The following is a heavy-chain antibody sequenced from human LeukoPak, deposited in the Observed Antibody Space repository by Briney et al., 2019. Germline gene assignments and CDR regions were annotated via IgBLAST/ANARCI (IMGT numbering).Heavy chain of an antibody. CDR2: ISGSGGST. D-gene: IGHD3-16*01. V-gene: IGHV3-23*01. CDR1: GFTFSSYA. Sequence: GSLRLSCEASGFTFSSYAMSWVRQAPGKGLEWVSAISGSGGSTYYADSVKGRFTISRDNSKNTLYLQMNSLRAEDTAVYYCAKDIWPRGHYYYYMDVWGKGTTVTVSS. CDR3: AKDIWPRGHYYYYMDV. J-gene: IGHJ6*03.